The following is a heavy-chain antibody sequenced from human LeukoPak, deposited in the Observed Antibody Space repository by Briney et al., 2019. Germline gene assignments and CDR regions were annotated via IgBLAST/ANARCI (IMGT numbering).Heavy chain of an antibody. Sequence: PSETMSLTCAVSGYSISSGYSWGWIRQPPGKGLEWIGSIYHSGSTYYNPSLKSRVTTSVHTSKNQFALKLSSVTAADTAVYYCARRDSSGCNDYWGQGTLVTVSS. V-gene: IGHV4-38-2*01. CDR2: IYHSGST. J-gene: IGHJ4*02. CDR3: ARRDSSGCNDY. CDR1: GYSISSGYS. D-gene: IGHD6-19*01.